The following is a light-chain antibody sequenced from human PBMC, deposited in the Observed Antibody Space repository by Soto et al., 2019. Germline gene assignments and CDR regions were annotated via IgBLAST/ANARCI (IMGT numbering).Light chain of an antibody. V-gene: IGKV3-15*01. Sequence: EIVRTQAPSTLSVSPGERAILSGRASQRGGITLSGFQQKPGQAHRLLIYGESTRSNGIPARFSGSGSGTECTLTSRSLQSEDFAVYYCQQYDKWPLTFGGGATVDIK. CDR3: QQYDKWPLT. J-gene: IGKJ4*01. CDR1: QRGGIT. CDR2: GES.